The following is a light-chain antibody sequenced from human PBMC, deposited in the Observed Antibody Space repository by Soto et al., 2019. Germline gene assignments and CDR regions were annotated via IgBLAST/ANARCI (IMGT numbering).Light chain of an antibody. CDR3: QSYDSSLSGWV. Sequence: QSALTQPASVSGSPGQSITISCTGTSSDVGSYNLVSWYQQHPGKAPKLMIYEVSKRPSGVSNRFSGSKSGNTASLTISGLQAEDEADYYCQSYDSSLSGWVFGGGTKLTVL. J-gene: IGLJ3*02. CDR1: SSDVGSYNL. CDR2: EVS. V-gene: IGLV2-23*02.